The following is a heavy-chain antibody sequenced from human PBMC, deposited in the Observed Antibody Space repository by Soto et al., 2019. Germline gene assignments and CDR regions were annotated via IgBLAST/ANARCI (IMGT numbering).Heavy chain of an antibody. CDR1: GYTFTSYA. CDR2: INAGNGNT. V-gene: IGHV1-3*01. D-gene: IGHD6-19*01. Sequence: ASVKVSCKASGYTFTSYAMHWVRQAPGQRLEWMGWINAGNGNTKYSQKFQGRVTITRDTSASTAYMELSSLRSEDTAVYCCASIAVAGTGYFDYWGQGTLVTVSS. CDR3: ASIAVAGTGYFDY. J-gene: IGHJ4*02.